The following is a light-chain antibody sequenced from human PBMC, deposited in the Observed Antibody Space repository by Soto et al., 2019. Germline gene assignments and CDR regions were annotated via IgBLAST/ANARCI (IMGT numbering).Light chain of an antibody. Sequence: EIVLTQSPGTLSVSPGERATLSCRASQSVSSKLAWYQQKPGQAPRLLFYGASTGATGIPARFSGSGSETEFTLTISSLQPEDFATYYCQQRSNWPFTFGGGTKVDIK. CDR1: QSVSSK. CDR3: QQRSNWPFT. V-gene: IGKV3-15*01. CDR2: GAS. J-gene: IGKJ4*01.